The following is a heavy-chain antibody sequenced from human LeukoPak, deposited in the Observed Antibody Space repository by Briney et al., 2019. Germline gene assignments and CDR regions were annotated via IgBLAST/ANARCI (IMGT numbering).Heavy chain of an antibody. CDR3: ARDVRDCSGGSCYEQFIDY. Sequence: GGSLRLSCAASGFTFSSYAMSWVRQAPGKGLEWVSAISGSGGSTYYADSVKGRFIISRDNSKNTLYLQMNSLRAEDTAVYYCARDVRDCSGGSCYEQFIDYWGQGTLVTVSS. CDR2: ISGSGGST. V-gene: IGHV3-23*01. J-gene: IGHJ4*02. D-gene: IGHD2-15*01. CDR1: GFTFSSYA.